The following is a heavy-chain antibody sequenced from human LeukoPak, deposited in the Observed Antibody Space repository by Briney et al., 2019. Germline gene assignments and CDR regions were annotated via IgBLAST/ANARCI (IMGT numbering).Heavy chain of an antibody. J-gene: IGHJ4*02. CDR1: GGSISSSSYY. V-gene: IGHV4-39*07. CDR2: IYYSGST. Sequence: SETLSLTCTVSGGSISSSSYYWGWIRQPPGKGLEWIGSIYYSGSTYYNPSLKSRVTISVDRSKNQFSLKLSSVTAADTAVYYCARGYDSSGYYYPFDYWGQGTLVTVSS. CDR3: ARGYDSSGYYYPFDY. D-gene: IGHD3-22*01.